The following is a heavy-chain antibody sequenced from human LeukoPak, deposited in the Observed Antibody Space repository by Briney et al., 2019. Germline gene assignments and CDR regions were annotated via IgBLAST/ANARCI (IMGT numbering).Heavy chain of an antibody. Sequence: ASVKVSCKASGYTFTSYDINWVRQATGQGLEWMGWMNPNSGNTGYAQKFQGRVTMTRNTSISTAYMELSSLRSEDTAVYYYARGRTLRYYDILTGYWAWFDPWGQGTLVTVSS. CDR3: ARGRTLRYYDILTGYWAWFDP. CDR1: GYTFTSYD. D-gene: IGHD3-9*01. CDR2: MNPNSGNT. V-gene: IGHV1-8*01. J-gene: IGHJ5*02.